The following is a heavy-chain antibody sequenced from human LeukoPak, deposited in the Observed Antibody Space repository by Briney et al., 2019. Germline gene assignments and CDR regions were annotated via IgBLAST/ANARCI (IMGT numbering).Heavy chain of an antibody. J-gene: IGHJ4*02. V-gene: IGHV3-74*03. CDR1: GFTFSSYW. D-gene: IGHD6-19*01. Sequence: GGSLRLSCAASGFTFSSYWMHWVRQAPGKGLEWVSRIDSGGSSTMYADSVKGRFTTSRDNANNSLYLQMNSLRAEDTAVYYCARTLAVGGTCDYWGQGALVTVSS. CDR2: IDSGGSST. CDR3: ARTLAVGGTCDY.